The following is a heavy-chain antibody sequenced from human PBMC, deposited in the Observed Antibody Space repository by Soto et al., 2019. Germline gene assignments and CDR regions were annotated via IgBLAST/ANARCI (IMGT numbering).Heavy chain of an antibody. V-gene: IGHV3-53*02. CDR1: GFTVSSNY. CDR2: IYSGGST. J-gene: IGHJ5*02. CDR3: AREGIAVAGTVDP. Sequence: EVQLVETGGGLIQPGGSLRLSCAASGFTVSSNYMSWVRQAPGKGLEWVSVIYSGGSTYYADSVKGRFTISRDNSKNTLYLQMNSLRAEDTAVYYCAREGIAVAGTVDPWGQGTLVTVSS. D-gene: IGHD6-19*01.